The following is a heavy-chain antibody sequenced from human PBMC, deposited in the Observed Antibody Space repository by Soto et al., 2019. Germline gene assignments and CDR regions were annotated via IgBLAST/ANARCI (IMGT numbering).Heavy chain of an antibody. J-gene: IGHJ4*02. CDR2: SVPIFTTA. Sequence: QVQLVQSGAEVKKPGSSVKVSCKASGGTFGSYAIAWVRQAPGQGLEWMGGSVPIFTTANYAQKFQGRVTITADESTSTAYMGLNGLTSEDTAVYYCAREGFSGAYLAYWGQGTLVTVSS. V-gene: IGHV1-69*01. CDR3: AREGFSGAYLAY. D-gene: IGHD3-22*01. CDR1: GGTFGSYA.